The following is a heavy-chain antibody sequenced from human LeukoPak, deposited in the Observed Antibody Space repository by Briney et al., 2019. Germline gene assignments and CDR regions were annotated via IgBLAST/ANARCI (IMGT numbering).Heavy chain of an antibody. V-gene: IGHV4-61*01. CDR3: ARRYGSGSSGTFDY. CDR2: IYYSGST. CDR1: NYSMSSANY. J-gene: IGHJ4*02. D-gene: IGHD3-10*01. Sequence: SETLSLTCTVSNYSMSSANYWSWIRQPPGKGLEWIAYIYYSGSTNYNPSLKSRVTISVDTSKNQFSLKLSSVTAADTAVYYCARRYGSGSSGTFDYWGQGTLVTVSS.